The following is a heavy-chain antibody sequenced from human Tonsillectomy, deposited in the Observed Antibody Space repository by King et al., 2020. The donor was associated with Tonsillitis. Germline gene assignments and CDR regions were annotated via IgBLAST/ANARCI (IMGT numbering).Heavy chain of an antibody. CDR3: AKSGSASWHNWFDP. V-gene: IGHV3-74*01. CDR2: INGEGSST. CDR1: GFTFSSYW. Sequence: VQLVESGGGLVQPGGSLRLSCAASGFTFSSYWMHWVRQAPGKGLVWVSRINGEGSSTSYADSVKGRFTISRDNAKNTLYLQMNSLRAEDTAIYYCAKSGSASWHNWFDPWGQGTLVTVSS. D-gene: IGHD5-24*01. J-gene: IGHJ5*02.